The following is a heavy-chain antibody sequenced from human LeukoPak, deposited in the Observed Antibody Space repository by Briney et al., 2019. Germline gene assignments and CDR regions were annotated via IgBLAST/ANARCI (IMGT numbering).Heavy chain of an antibody. V-gene: IGHV4-61*02. CDR3: ARDWGPSAATPYYFDY. CDR2: IYTTGST. D-gene: IGHD6-13*01. Sequence: SQTLPLTCIASGGFISTGNYYWSWIRQPAGKGLEWIRRIYTTGSTNYNPSLKSRVTISVDTSKNQFSLNLCSVTAADTAVYYCARDWGPSAATPYYFDYWGQGTLVTVSS. J-gene: IGHJ4*02. CDR1: GGFISTGNYY.